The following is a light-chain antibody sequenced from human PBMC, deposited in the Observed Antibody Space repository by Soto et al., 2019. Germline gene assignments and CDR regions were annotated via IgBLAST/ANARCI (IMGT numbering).Light chain of an antibody. Sequence: SVLTQPASVSGSPGQSITISCNGTSSDVGGYNYVSWYHQHPGKAPKLMIYEVSNRPSGVSNRSSGSKSGNTASLTISGLQAEDEADYYCSSYTSTTFYVFGNGTKVTV. CDR3: SSYTSTTFYV. CDR2: EVS. J-gene: IGLJ1*01. V-gene: IGLV2-14*01. CDR1: SSDVGGYNY.